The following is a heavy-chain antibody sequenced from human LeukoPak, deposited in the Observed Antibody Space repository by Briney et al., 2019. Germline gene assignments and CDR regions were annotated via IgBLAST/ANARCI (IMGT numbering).Heavy chain of an antibody. CDR1: GFTFSDYG. V-gene: IGHV3-33*01. CDR3: VRELPPVVQYYFDY. Sequence: GRSLRLSCVASGFTFSDYGMHWVRQAPGKGLEWVAVIWYDGSNKYYADSVKGRFTISRDNSKNTLYLQMNSLRAEDTAVYYCVRELPPVVQYYFDYWGPGTLVTVSS. J-gene: IGHJ4*02. CDR2: IWYDGSNK. D-gene: IGHD3-22*01.